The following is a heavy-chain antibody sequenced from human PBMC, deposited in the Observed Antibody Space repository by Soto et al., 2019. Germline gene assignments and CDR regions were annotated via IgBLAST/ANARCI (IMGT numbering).Heavy chain of an antibody. CDR2: ISYSGNT. CDR1: GGSINSGDYY. V-gene: IGHV4-31*03. D-gene: IGHD6-19*01. Sequence: QVQLQESGPGLVKPSQTLSLTCTVSGGSINSGDYYWSWVRQVPGKGLEWIGFISYSGNTHYNPCLESRVNISKDTSKNQFSLRLNSMTAADSAVYYCAREVSPNSRGWYTVLVRWFDPWGQGTLVTVSS. J-gene: IGHJ5*02. CDR3: AREVSPNSRGWYTVLVRWFDP.